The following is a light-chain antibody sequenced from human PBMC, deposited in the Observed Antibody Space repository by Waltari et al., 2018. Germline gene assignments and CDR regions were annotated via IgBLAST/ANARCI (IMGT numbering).Light chain of an antibody. J-gene: IGKJ1*01. CDR1: RSLLYYSNDKNY. CDR3: QQYYSRRT. Sequence: DIVMTPSPDSLPVPLGETAPLHCKSRRSLLYYSNDKNYLAWYQQKPGQPPKLLIYWTATRQSGVPDRFSGSGSGTDFTLTISSLQAEDVAVYYCQQYYSRRTFGQGTKVEIK. V-gene: IGKV4-1*01. CDR2: WTA.